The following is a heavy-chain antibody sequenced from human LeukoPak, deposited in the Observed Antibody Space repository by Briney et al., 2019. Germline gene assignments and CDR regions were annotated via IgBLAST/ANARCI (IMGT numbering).Heavy chain of an antibody. V-gene: IGHV3-30*18. J-gene: IGHJ4*02. CDR1: GFTFSTFG. CDR3: AKKFPGTVAAGPDH. D-gene: IGHD6-13*01. CDR2: ISYDGSNK. Sequence: QSGGSLRLSCAASGFTFSTFGMHWVRQAPGKGLEWVAVISYDGSNKYYGDSVKGRFTISRDNSKNTLYLQMNSLRAEDTAVYYCAKKFPGTVAAGPDHWGQGTLVTVSS.